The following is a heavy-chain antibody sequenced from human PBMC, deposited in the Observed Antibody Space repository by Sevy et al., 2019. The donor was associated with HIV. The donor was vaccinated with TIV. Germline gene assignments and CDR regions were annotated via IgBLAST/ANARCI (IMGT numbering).Heavy chain of an antibody. CDR1: GFTFSNAW. V-gene: IGHV3-15*01. D-gene: IGHD2-21*01. J-gene: IGHJ5*02. CDR2: IKSNTDGGTT. Sequence: GGCLRLSCAASGFTFSNAWMSWVRQAPGKGLEWVGRIKSNTDGGTTDYAAPVKGRFTISRDDSKNTLYLQMNSIKTEDTAVYHCASHTDWATWGQGTLVSVSS. CDR3: ASHTDWAT.